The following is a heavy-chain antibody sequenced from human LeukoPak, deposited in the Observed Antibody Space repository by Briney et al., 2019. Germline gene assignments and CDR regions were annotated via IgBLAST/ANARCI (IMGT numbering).Heavy chain of an antibody. Sequence: GGSLRLSCAASGFIVSSNYMSWVRQAPGKGLEWVSFIYSGGSTYYADSVKGRFTISRDNSKNTLYLQMNSLRAEDTAVYYCARRGSYDIDAFDIWGQGTMVTVSS. CDR3: ARRGSYDIDAFDI. D-gene: IGHD3-9*01. CDR2: IYSGGST. CDR1: GFIVSSNY. J-gene: IGHJ3*02. V-gene: IGHV3-53*01.